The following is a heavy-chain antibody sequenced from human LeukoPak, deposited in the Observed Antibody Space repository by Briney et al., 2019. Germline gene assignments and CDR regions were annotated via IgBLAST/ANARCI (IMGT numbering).Heavy chain of an antibody. CDR3: ARVSAGGIAVAGTPYYYYGMDV. CDR2: INPSGGST. D-gene: IGHD6-19*01. J-gene: IGHJ6*02. Sequence: ASVKVSCKASGYTFTSYYMHWVRQAPGQGLEWMGIINPSGGSTSYAQKFQGRVTMTRDTSTSTVYMELSSLRSEDTAVYYCARVSAGGIAVAGTPYYYYGMDVWAKGPRSPSP. CDR1: GYTFTSYY. V-gene: IGHV1-46*01.